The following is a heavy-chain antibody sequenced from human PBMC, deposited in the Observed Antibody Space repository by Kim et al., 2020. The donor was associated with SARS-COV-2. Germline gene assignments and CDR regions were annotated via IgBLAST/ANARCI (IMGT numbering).Heavy chain of an antibody. CDR3: ARDRSSKYQLLFVYYYGMEV. J-gene: IGHJ6*02. CDR1: GFTFSSYG. CDR2: IWYDGSNK. D-gene: IGHD2-2*01. V-gene: IGHV3-33*01. Sequence: GGSLRLSCAASGFTFSSYGMHWVRQAPGKGLEWVAVIWYDGSNKYYADSVKGRFTISRDNSKNTLYLQMNSLRAEDTAVYYCARDRSSKYQLLFVYYYGMEVWGQGTTVTVSS.